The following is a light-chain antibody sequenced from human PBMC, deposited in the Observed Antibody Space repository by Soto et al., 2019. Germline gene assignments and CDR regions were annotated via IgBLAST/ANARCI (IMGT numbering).Light chain of an antibody. J-gene: IGLJ2*01. V-gene: IGLV2-14*01. Sequence: QSVLTQPASVSGSPGQSITISCTGTSSDVGAYNYVSWYQQHPGNAPKLMIYDVSNRPSGVSNRFSGSKSGNTPSLTISGLQAEDEAAYYCSSYTRSSPLVFGGGTKLTVL. CDR2: DVS. CDR3: SSYTRSSPLV. CDR1: SSDVGAYNY.